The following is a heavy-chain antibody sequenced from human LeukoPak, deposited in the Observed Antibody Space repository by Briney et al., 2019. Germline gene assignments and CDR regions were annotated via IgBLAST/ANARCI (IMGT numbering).Heavy chain of an antibody. CDR2: ISAYNGNT. CDR3: ARDLTGDYGMDV. Sequence: ASVKASCKASGYTFTSYGISWVRQAPGQGLEWMGWISAYNGNTNYAQKFQGRVTITADKSTSTVYMELKSLTSEDTAVYYCARDLTGDYGMDVWGQGTTVTVSS. CDR1: GYTFTSYG. V-gene: IGHV1-18*01. D-gene: IGHD7-27*01. J-gene: IGHJ6*02.